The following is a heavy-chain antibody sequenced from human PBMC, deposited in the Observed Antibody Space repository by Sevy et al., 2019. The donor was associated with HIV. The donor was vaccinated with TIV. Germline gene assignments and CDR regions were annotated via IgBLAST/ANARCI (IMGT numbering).Heavy chain of an antibody. CDR3: ATYPASYYYDSTGDMGGY. D-gene: IGHD3-22*01. CDR1: GYTLTELS. CDR2: FDPEDGET. Sequence: ASVKVSCKVSGYTLTELSIHWVRQAPGKGLEWMGGFDPEDGETIYAQKFQDRLTMTEDTSTDTAYMELSSLKSEDTAMYYCATYPASYYYDSTGDMGGYWGQGTLVTVSS. J-gene: IGHJ4*02. V-gene: IGHV1-24*01.